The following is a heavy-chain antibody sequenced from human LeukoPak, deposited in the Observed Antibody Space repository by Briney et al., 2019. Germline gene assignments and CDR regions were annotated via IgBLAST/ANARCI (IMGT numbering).Heavy chain of an antibody. V-gene: IGHV4-34*01. CDR1: GGSFSGYY. CDR2: INHSGST. J-gene: IGHJ4*02. CDR3: ARVPVYSIGWYLDY. Sequence: SETLSLTCAVYGGSFSGYYWSWIRQPPGKGLEWIGEINHSGSTNYNPSLKSRVTISVDTSKNQFSLKLSSVTAADTAVYYCARVPVYSIGWYLDYWGQGTLVTVSS. D-gene: IGHD6-19*01.